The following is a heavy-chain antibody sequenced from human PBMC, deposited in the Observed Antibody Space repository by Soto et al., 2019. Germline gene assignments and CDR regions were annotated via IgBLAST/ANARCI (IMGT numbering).Heavy chain of an antibody. CDR3: ARQDYSNFPFDY. D-gene: IGHD4-4*01. CDR1: GYSISSGYY. J-gene: IGHJ4*02. Sequence: PSETLSLTCTVSGYSISSGYYWTWIRQPPGKGLEWIGSMYHSGSTFYNPSLRSRVTISLDTSKNQFSLKLSSVTASDTAMYYCARQDYSNFPFDYWGQGTLVTVSS. CDR2: MYHSGST. V-gene: IGHV4-38-2*02.